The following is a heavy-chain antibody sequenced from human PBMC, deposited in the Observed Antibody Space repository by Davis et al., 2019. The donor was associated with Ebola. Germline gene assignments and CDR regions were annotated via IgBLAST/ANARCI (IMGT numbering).Heavy chain of an antibody. V-gene: IGHV3-53*01. D-gene: IGHD1-26*01. CDR2: IYSGGST. CDR1: GFTVSSNY. Sequence: GESLKISCAASGFTVSSNYMNWVRQAPGKGLEWVSGIYSGGSTYCADSVKGRFTISRDNSKNTLYLQMNSLRAEDTAVYYCAKGLGLWEPYYFDYWGQGTLVTVSS. J-gene: IGHJ4*02. CDR3: AKGLGLWEPYYFDY.